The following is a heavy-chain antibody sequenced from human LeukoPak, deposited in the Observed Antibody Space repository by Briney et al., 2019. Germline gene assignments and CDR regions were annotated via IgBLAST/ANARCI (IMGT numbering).Heavy chain of an antibody. V-gene: IGHV4-4*07. D-gene: IGHD4-17*01. CDR3: ARQPDYGDYEYYFNY. CDR2: IYTSGST. CDR1: GGSISSYY. Sequence: SETLSLTCTVSGGSISSYYWSWIRQPAGKGLEWIGRIYTSGSTNYNPSLKSRVTMSVDTSKNQFSLKLSSVTAADTAVYYCARQPDYGDYEYYFNYWGQGTLVTVSS. J-gene: IGHJ4*02.